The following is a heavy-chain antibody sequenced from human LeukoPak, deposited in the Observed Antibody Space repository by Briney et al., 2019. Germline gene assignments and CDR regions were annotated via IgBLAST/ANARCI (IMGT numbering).Heavy chain of an antibody. J-gene: IGHJ4*02. Sequence: SETLSLTCAVYGGSFSGYYWSWIRQPPGKGLEWIGEINHSGSTNYNPSLKSRVTISVDTSKNQFSLKLSSVTAADTAVYYCARARLGNYDFWSGYRHWGQGTLVTASS. V-gene: IGHV4-34*01. CDR2: INHSGST. D-gene: IGHD3-3*01. CDR3: ARARLGNYDFWSGYRH. CDR1: GGSFSGYY.